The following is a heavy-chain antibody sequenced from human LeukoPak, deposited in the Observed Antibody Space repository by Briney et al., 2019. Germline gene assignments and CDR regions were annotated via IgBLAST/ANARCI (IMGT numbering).Heavy chain of an antibody. CDR2: IRSDGSIT. D-gene: IGHD1-26*01. V-gene: IGHV3-74*01. CDR3: ARDGRSGNFDK. CDR1: GFTFSGYW. Sequence: TGGSLRLSCAASGFTFSGYWMQWVRQAPGTRLPWVSVIRSDGSITTYADSVKGRFTISRDTAKNTLYLQMNSLRAEDTAVYYCARDGRSGNFDKWGQGTLVSVSS. J-gene: IGHJ4*02.